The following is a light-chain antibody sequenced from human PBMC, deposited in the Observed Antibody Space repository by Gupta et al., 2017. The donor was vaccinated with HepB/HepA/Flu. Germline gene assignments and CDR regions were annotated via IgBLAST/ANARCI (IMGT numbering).Light chain of an antibody. CDR3: QQQGNSPRS. V-gene: IGKV3-20*01. CDR1: QVISSSY. J-gene: IGKJ2*03. Sequence: EIVLTQSPGTLSLSPGEGATLSCRASQVISSSYLAWYQQKPGQAPRLVIYGASSRANGFSDRFSGGGSGTDFALTIDRREPEDFAVYYCQQQGNSPRSFGQGTKLDIK. CDR2: GAS.